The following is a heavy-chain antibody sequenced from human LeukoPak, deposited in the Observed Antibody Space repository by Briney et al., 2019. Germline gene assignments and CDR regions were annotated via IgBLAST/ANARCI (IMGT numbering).Heavy chain of an antibody. J-gene: IGHJ4*02. CDR2: INPSGGST. CDR3: ARDSSFTFGGVIVLRYYFDY. D-gene: IGHD3-16*02. CDR1: GYTFTSYY. V-gene: IGHV1-46*01. Sequence: ASVKVSCKASGYTFTSYYMHWVRQAPGQGLEWMGIINPSGGSTSYAQKFQGRVTMTRDTSTSTVYMELCSLRSEDTAVYYCARDSSFTFGGVIVLRYYFDYWGQGALVTVSS.